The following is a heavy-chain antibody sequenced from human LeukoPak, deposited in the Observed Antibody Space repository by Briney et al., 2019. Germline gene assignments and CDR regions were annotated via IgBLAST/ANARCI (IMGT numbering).Heavy chain of an antibody. CDR2: IILLIGTA. Sequence: PVKVSCKASGCTFSSYAISWVRQAPGQGLEWMGGIILLIGTANYAQKFQGRVTITTDESTSTAYMELSSLRSEDTAVYYCARDVLGVTGDLWFDPWGQGTLVTVSS. D-gene: IGHD7-27*01. V-gene: IGHV1-69*05. J-gene: IGHJ5*02. CDR3: ARDVLGVTGDLWFDP. CDR1: GCTFSSYA.